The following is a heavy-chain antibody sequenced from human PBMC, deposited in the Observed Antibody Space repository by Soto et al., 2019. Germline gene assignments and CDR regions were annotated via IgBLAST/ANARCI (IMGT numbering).Heavy chain of an antibody. CDR2: ISYDGSNK. D-gene: IGHD6-13*01. CDR3: AKSSYEQQLVPAIGYYYGMDV. J-gene: IGHJ6*02. CDR1: GFTFSSYA. V-gene: IGHV3-30-3*01. Sequence: GGSLRLSCAASGFTFSSYAMHWVRQAPGKGLEWVAVISYDGSNKYYADSVKGRFTISRDNSKNTLYLQMNSLRAEDTAVYYCAKSSYEQQLVPAIGYYYGMDVWGQGTTVTVSS.